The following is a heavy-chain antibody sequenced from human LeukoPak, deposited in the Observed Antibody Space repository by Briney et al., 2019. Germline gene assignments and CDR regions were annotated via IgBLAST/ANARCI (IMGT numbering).Heavy chain of an antibody. CDR3: ATQSPGMGLRLGELSVPGY. D-gene: IGHD3-16*02. Sequence: GGSLRLSCAASGFTFSSYAMSWVRQAPGKGLEWVSAISGSSGSTYYADSVKGRFTISRDNSKNTLYLQMNSLRAEDTAVYYCATQSPGMGLRLGELSVPGYWGQGTLVTVSS. CDR1: GFTFSSYA. V-gene: IGHV3-23*01. CDR2: ISGSSGST. J-gene: IGHJ4*02.